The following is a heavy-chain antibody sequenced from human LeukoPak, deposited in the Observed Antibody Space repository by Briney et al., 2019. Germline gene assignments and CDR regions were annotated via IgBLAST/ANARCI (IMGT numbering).Heavy chain of an antibody. Sequence: GGSLRLSCAASGFTVSNNFLSWVRQAPGKGLEWVSLIYGGGSTYYADSVKGRFTISRDNSKNTLYLQMNSLRAEDSAVYYCAKPPEVGATVGYFDYWGQGTLVTVSS. CDR3: AKPPEVGATVGYFDY. J-gene: IGHJ4*02. CDR2: IYGGGST. CDR1: GFTVSNNF. V-gene: IGHV3-66*04. D-gene: IGHD1-26*01.